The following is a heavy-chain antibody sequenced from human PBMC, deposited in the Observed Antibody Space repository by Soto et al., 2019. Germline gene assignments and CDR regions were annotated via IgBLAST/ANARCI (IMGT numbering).Heavy chain of an antibody. Sequence: ASVKVSCKASGYTFTSYAMHWVRQAPGQRLEWMGWINAGNGNTKYSQKFQGRVTITRDTSASTAYMELSSLRSEDTTVYYCARGKGCSGGSCYYYYYMDVWGKGTTVTVSS. CDR3: ARGKGCSGGSCYYYYYMDV. V-gene: IGHV1-3*01. J-gene: IGHJ6*03. CDR2: INAGNGNT. D-gene: IGHD2-15*01. CDR1: GYTFTSYA.